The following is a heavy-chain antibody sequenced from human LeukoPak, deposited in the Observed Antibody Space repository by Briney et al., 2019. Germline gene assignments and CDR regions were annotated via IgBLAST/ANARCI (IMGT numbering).Heavy chain of an antibody. Sequence: PGGSLRLSCAASGFTVSSNYMSWVRQAPGKGLEWVSVIYSGGSTYYADSVKGRFTISRDNSKNTLYLQMNSLRAEDTAVYYCAKSDATLGNWFDPWGQGTLVTVSS. CDR2: IYSGGST. CDR1: GFTVSSNY. D-gene: IGHD3-16*01. J-gene: IGHJ5*02. V-gene: IGHV3-53*05. CDR3: AKSDATLGNWFDP.